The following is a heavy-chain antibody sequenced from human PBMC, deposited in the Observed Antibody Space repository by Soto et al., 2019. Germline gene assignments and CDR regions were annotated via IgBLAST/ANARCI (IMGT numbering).Heavy chain of an antibody. CDR2: ISSGGANT. Sequence: EVQLLESGGGLVQPGGSLRLSCAVSGFTFSSHAMNWVRQAPGKGLEWVSAISSGGANTYYADSVRGRFTISRDDSTNMLYLQMNSLRAEDTAVYYCAKPLPPCCYYVDVWGNGTTVTVSS. V-gene: IGHV3-23*01. J-gene: IGHJ6*03. CDR1: GFTFSSHA. CDR3: AKPLPPCCYYVDV. D-gene: IGHD2-15*01.